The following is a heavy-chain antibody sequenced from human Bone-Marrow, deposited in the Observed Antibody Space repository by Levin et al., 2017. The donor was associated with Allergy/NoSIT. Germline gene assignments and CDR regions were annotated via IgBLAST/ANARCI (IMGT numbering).Heavy chain of an antibody. CDR2: ISVSSDIK. CDR1: GFMFNRFS. Sequence: GGSLRLSCVDAGFMFNRFSMNWVRQVPGKGLEWISFISVSSDIKYYADSVKGRFTISRDNDKNSLYLQMNSLRVDDTAMYYCAREAITMSGSVGGALDMWGQGTMVTVSA. V-gene: IGHV3-48*01. CDR3: AREAITMSGSVGGALDM. D-gene: IGHD3-10*02. J-gene: IGHJ3*02.